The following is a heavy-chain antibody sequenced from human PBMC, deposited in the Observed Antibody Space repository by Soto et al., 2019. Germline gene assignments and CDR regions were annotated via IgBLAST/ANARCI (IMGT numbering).Heavy chain of an antibody. D-gene: IGHD2-2*01. V-gene: IGHV4-34*01. CDR2: INHGGST. Sequence: QVQLQQWGAGLLKSSETLSLTCAVYGGSFSGYYWSWIRQPPGKGLEWIGEINHGGSTNYNPSLKSRVTISVDTSKNQFSLKLSSVTAADTAVYYCASASWGVVPAAMPTGFDPWGQGTLVTVSS. CDR3: ASASWGVVPAAMPTGFDP. CDR1: GGSFSGYY. J-gene: IGHJ5*02.